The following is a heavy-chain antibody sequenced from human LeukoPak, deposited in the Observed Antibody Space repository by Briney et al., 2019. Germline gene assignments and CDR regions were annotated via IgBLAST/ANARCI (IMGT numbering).Heavy chain of an antibody. CDR2: ISGSGGST. J-gene: IGHJ2*01. D-gene: IGHD2-21*02. V-gene: IGHV3-23*01. CDR3: GRRPVNGVTAYWYFDL. Sequence: GGPLRLSCAASGFSFSSYAMSWVRQAPGKGLEWVSTISGSGGSTHYVDSVKGRFTISRDNSKLTLYLQLNSLRADDTAVYYCGRRPVNGVTAYWYFDLWGRGTLVTVSS. CDR1: GFSFSSYA.